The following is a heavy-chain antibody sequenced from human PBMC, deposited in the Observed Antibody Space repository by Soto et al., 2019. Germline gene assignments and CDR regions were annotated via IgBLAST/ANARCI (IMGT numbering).Heavy chain of an antibody. Sequence: EVQLVESGGGLVQPGGSLRLSCAASGFTFSSYSMNWVRQAPGKGLEWVSYISSSSSTIYYADSVKGRFTISRDNAKNSLYLQMNSLRAEDTAVYYCARDDPITIFGVVDAFDIWGQGTMVTVSS. CDR2: ISSSSSTI. D-gene: IGHD3-3*01. CDR1: GFTFSSYS. CDR3: ARDDPITIFGVVDAFDI. J-gene: IGHJ3*02. V-gene: IGHV3-48*01.